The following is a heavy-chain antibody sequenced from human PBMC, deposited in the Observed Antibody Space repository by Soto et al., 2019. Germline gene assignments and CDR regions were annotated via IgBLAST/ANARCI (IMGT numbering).Heavy chain of an antibody. CDR3: AHRVSGGYCSRTSCYQSNLFDP. V-gene: IGHV2-5*02. CDR2: IYWDDDK. Sequence: VSGPTLVNPTQTLALTCTFSGFALSTSGVGVGWIRQPPGKALEWLALIYWDDDKRYSPSLKSRLTITKDTSKNQVVLTMTNMDPVDTATYYCAHRVSGGYCSRTSCYQSNLFDPWGQGTLVTVSS. J-gene: IGHJ5*02. CDR1: GFALSTSGVG. D-gene: IGHD2-2*01.